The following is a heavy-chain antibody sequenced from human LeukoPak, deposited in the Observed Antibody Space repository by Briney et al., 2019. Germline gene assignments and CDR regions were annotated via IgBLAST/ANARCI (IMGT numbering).Heavy chain of an antibody. CDR2: ISSSSYI. J-gene: IGHJ6*02. CDR3: AREPVAPRPIYYYGMDV. CDR1: GFTFSSYS. D-gene: IGHD6-6*01. Sequence: GGSLRLSCAASGFTFSSYSMNWVRQAPGKGLEWVASISSSSYIYYADSVKGRFTISRDNAKSSLYLQMNSLRAEDTAVYYCAREPVAPRPIYYYGMDVWGQGTTVTVSS. V-gene: IGHV3-21*01.